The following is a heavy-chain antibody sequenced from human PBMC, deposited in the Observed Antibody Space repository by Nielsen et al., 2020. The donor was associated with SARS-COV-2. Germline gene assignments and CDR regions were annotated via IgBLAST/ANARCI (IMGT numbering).Heavy chain of an antibody. Sequence: GESLKISCAASGFTFSSYSMNWVRQAPGKGLEWVSSISSSSSYIYYADSVKGRFTISRDNAKNSLYLQMNSLRAEDTAVYYCARDDRGYSYGYPFDYWGQGTLVTVSS. CDR3: ARDDRGYSYGYPFDY. V-gene: IGHV3-21*01. J-gene: IGHJ4*02. CDR2: ISSSSSYI. D-gene: IGHD5-18*01. CDR1: GFTFSSYS.